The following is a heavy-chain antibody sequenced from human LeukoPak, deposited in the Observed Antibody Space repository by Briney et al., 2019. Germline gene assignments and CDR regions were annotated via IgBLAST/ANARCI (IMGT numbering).Heavy chain of an antibody. V-gene: IGHV3-49*04. Sequence: GGSLRLSCAASGFTFGDYALSWVRQAPGKGLEWVGCIRSKAYGGTIEYAASVKGRFTISRDDSKSIAYLQMNSLKTEDTAVYYCFRGKNGDYWGQGTLVIVSS. D-gene: IGHD3-16*01. CDR1: GFTFGDYA. CDR2: IRSKAYGGTI. J-gene: IGHJ4*02. CDR3: FRGKNGDY.